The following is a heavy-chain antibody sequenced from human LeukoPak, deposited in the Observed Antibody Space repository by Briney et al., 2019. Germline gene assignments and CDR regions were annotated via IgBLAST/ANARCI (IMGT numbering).Heavy chain of an antibody. V-gene: IGHV4-34*01. J-gene: IGHJ4*02. D-gene: IGHD4/OR15-4a*01. Sequence: SETLSLTCAVSGGPFSGYFWSWICQSSGKGLEWIGEIHNSGTTNYNPSLNSRVTISEDTSKNQFYLNLSSVTAADTALYYCARHISANTGYFDSCGQGTLVTVSS. CDR1: GGPFSGYF. CDR2: IHNSGTT. CDR3: ARHISANTGYFDS.